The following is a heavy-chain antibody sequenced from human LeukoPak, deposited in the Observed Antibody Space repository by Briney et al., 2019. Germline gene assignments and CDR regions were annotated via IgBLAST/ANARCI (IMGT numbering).Heavy chain of an antibody. Sequence: ASVKVSCKASGYTFTCYYIHCVRQAPGQGLEWMGWINPKSGGTNFAQKFQGRVTMTRDMSTSTVYMELSSLRSEDTAVYYCGRGPHRRTYDRDNWFDPWGQGTLVTVSS. J-gene: IGHJ5*02. CDR3: GRGPHRRTYDRDNWFDP. CDR2: INPKSGGT. CDR1: GYTFTCYY. D-gene: IGHD3-3*01. V-gene: IGHV1-2*02.